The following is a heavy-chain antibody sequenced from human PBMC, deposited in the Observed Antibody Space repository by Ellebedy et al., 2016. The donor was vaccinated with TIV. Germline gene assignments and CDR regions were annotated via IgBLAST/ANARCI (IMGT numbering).Heavy chain of an antibody. J-gene: IGHJ4*02. V-gene: IGHV3-7*01. CDR2: INPDGSET. D-gene: IGHD1-14*01. CDR3: ASISATYQPFDH. CDR1: GLTFSNAW. Sequence: GGSLRLXXAASGLTFSNAWMSWVRQAPGKGLEWVANINPDGSETFSVDSVKGRFTISRDNAENSLYLQMNSLRVEDTAMYYCASISATYQPFDHWGQGTLVTVSS.